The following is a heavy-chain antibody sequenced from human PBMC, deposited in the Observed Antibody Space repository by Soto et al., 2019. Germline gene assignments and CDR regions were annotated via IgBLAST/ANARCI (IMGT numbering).Heavy chain of an antibody. CDR1: DDSINSDKYY. CDR3: ARNVYGDYLEFDY. Sequence: PSETLSLTCSVSDDSINSDKYYWGWIRQPPGKGLEWIGNIYYRGNTYYNPSLQTRVTISVDTSKSQFSLKLSSVTAADTAVYYCARNVYGDYLEFDYWGQGTLVTVSS. J-gene: IGHJ4*02. CDR2: IYYRGNT. V-gene: IGHV4-39*01. D-gene: IGHD4-17*01.